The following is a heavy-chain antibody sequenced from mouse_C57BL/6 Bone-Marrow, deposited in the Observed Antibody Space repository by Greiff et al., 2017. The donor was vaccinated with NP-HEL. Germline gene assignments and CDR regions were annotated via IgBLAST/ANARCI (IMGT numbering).Heavy chain of an antibody. CDR2: INSDGGST. J-gene: IGHJ3*01. CDR3: ARHYDGRSPWFAY. V-gene: IGHV5-2*01. CDR1: EYEFPSHD. Sequence: EVKLMEPGGGLVQPGESLKLSCESNEYEFPSHDMSWVRKTPEKRLELVAAINSDGGSTYYPDTMERRCIIPRANTKETMYLQMSSRRSEDTASYDCARHYDGRSPWFAYWGQGTLVTVSA. D-gene: IGHD1-1*01.